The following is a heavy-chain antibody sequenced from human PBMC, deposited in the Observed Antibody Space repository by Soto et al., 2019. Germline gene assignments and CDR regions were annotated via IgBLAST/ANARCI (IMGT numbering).Heavy chain of an antibody. D-gene: IGHD4-4*01. J-gene: IGHJ6*04. V-gene: IGHV3-30*18. CDR1: GFTFSSYG. CDR3: AKDAHYSNYVVGYYYYGMDV. CDR2: ISYDGSNK. Sequence: QVQLVESGGGVVQPGRSLRLSCAASGFTFSSYGMHWVRQAPGKGLEWVAVISYDGSNKYYADSVKGRFTISRDNSKNTLYLQMNSLRAGDTAVYYCAKDAHYSNYVVGYYYYGMDVWGKGTTVTVSS.